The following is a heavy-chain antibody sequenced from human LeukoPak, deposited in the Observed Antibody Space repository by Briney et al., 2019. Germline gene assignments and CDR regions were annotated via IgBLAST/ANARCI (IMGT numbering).Heavy chain of an antibody. D-gene: IGHD2-2*01. CDR2: IYYSGST. CDR1: GGSISSYY. J-gene: IGHJ4*02. CDR3: ARLKVEPYYFDY. V-gene: IGHV4-59*08. Sequence: PSETLSLTCTVSGGSISSYYWSWIRQPPGKGLEWIGYIYYSGSTYYNPSLKSRVTISVDTSKNQFSLRLSSVTAADTAVCYCARLKVEPYYFDYWGQGTLVTVSS.